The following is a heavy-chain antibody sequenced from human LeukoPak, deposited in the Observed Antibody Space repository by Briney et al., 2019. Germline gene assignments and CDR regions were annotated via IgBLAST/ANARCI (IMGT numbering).Heavy chain of an antibody. CDR1: GIIFSCCW. V-gene: IGHV3-7*01. CDR2: VNQDGSDK. Sequence: GGSLRLSCPGSGIIFSCCWMSWVRQAPGKGLEWVASVNQDGSDKRHADSVKGRFTISGDNAKNSVYLQMNSLRDEDTAVYYCATLKNSVTIFDNWGQGTQVTVSS. D-gene: IGHD4-17*01. CDR3: ATLKNSVTIFDN. J-gene: IGHJ4*02.